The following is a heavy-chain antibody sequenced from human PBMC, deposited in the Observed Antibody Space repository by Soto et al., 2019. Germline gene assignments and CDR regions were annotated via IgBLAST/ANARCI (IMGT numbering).Heavy chain of an antibody. V-gene: IGHV1-69*01. Sequence: QVQLVQSGAEVKKPGSSVKVSCKASGGTFSSDAISWVRQAPGQGLEWMGGIIPIFGTANYAQKFQGRVTISADEATGTAYMEVSSLRSEDTAVYDCARPLRDSSSSSCFDPWVQGTLVTVSS. J-gene: IGHJ5*02. CDR2: IIPIFGTA. D-gene: IGHD6-6*01. CDR1: GGTFSSDA. CDR3: ARPLRDSSSSSCFDP.